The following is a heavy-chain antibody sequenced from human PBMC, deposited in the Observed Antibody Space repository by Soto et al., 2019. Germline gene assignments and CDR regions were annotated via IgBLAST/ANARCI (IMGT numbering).Heavy chain of an antibody. CDR2: INHSGST. D-gene: IGHD3-3*01. CDR1: GGSFSGYY. J-gene: IGHJ6*02. CDR3: ARGGRITIFGVVTSYYYYGMDV. V-gene: IGHV4-34*01. Sequence: TLSLTCAVYGGSFSGYYWSWIRQPPGKGLGWIGEINHSGSTNYNPSLKSRVTISVDTSKNQFSLKLSSVTAADTAVYYCARGGRITIFGVVTSYYYYGMDVWGQGTTVTVSS.